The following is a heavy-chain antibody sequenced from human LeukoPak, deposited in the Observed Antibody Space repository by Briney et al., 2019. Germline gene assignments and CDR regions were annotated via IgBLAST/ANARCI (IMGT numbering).Heavy chain of an antibody. CDR2: IYHSGST. J-gene: IGHJ4*02. CDR1: GVSISSGGYS. CDR3: ARVSYLGYFDY. V-gene: IGHV4-30-2*01. Sequence: SQTLSLTCAVSGVSISSGGYSWSWIRQPPGKGLEWIGYIYHSGSTYYNPSLKSRVTISVDRSKNQFSLKLSSVTAADTAVYYCARVSYLGYFDYWGQGTLVTVSS.